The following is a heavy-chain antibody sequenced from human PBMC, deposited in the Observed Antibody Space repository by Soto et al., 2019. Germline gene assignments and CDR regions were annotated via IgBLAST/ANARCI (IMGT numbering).Heavy chain of an antibody. Sequence: SVKVSCKASGGTFRSTAFSWVRQAPGQGLEWMGGIIPVLGTPNYAQKFQARVTITADASTTTVHMELSSLRSDDTAVYYCASSAGLDHLLNYYGLNVWGQGTTVTVSS. CDR2: IIPVLGTP. J-gene: IGHJ6*02. V-gene: IGHV1-69*13. D-gene: IGHD6-13*01. CDR3: ASSAGLDHLLNYYGLNV. CDR1: GGTFRSTA.